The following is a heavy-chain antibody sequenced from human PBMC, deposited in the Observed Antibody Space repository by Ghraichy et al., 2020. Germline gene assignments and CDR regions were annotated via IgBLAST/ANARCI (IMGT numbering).Heavy chain of an antibody. CDR3: ARVPYGIFDY. CDR2: IYYSGST. CDR1: GGSISSYY. D-gene: IGHD4-17*01. V-gene: IGHV4-59*01. Sequence: SETLSLTCTVSGGSISSYYWSWIRQPPGKGLEWIGYIYYSGSTNYNPSLKSRVTISVDTSKNQFSLKLSSVTAADTAVYYCARVPYGIFDYWGQGTLVTVSS. J-gene: IGHJ4*02.